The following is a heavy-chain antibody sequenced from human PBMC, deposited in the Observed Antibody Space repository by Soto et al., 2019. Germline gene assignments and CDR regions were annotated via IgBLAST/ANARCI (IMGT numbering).Heavy chain of an antibody. Sequence: QVQLVQSGAEMRKPGSSLRVSCKASGGTFSDYAFSWVRQAPGQGLEWMGGIVPRFGSPNYAQKFGGRVTITADTSSSTVYMALSSLRFDDTAVYFCARDGIQLRLGKYSFNGMDVWCQGTTIIVSS. CDR3: ARDGIQLRLGKYSFNGMDV. CDR2: IVPRFGSP. V-gene: IGHV1-69*06. D-gene: IGHD3-16*01. J-gene: IGHJ6*02. CDR1: GGTFSDYA.